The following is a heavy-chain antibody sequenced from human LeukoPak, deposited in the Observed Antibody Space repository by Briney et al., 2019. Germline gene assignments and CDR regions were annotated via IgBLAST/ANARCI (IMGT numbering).Heavy chain of an antibody. CDR1: GGSFSGYY. CDR2: INHSGST. V-gene: IGHV4-34*01. CDR3: ARGPGPDIVVVPAAIFDY. Sequence: SETLSLTCAVYGGSFSGYYWSWIRQPPGKGVEWIGEINHSGSTNYNPSLKSRVTISVDTSKNQFSLKLSSVTAADTAVYYCARGPGPDIVVVPAAIFDYWGQGTLITISS. D-gene: IGHD2-2*02. J-gene: IGHJ4*02.